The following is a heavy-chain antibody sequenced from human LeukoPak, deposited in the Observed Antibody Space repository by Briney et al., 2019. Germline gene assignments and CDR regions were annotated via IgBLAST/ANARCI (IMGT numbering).Heavy chain of an antibody. CDR1: GYTFTSYG. Sequence: GASVKVSCKASGYTFTSYGINWVRQAPGQGLEWMGWISAYNGNTNYAQKLQGRVTMTTDTSTSTAYMELRSLRSDDTAVYYCARGIVRTQRGIAVGGYWGQGTLVTVSS. J-gene: IGHJ4*02. V-gene: IGHV1-18*01. CDR2: ISAYNGNT. D-gene: IGHD6-19*01. CDR3: ARGIVRTQRGIAVGGY.